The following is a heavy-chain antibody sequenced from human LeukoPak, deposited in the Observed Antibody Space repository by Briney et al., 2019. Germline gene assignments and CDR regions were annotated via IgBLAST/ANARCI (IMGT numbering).Heavy chain of an antibody. D-gene: IGHD2-21*02. J-gene: IGHJ4*02. Sequence: GSSVKVSCKASGGTFSSYAISWVRQAPGQGLEWMVGIIPIFGTANCAQKFQGRVTITADESTSTAYMELSSLRSEDTAVYYCARGTPSPRLSLNQYYFDYGGQGTLVTVSS. CDR1: GGTFSSYA. CDR2: IIPIFGTA. CDR3: ARGTPSPRLSLNQYYFDY. V-gene: IGHV1-69*01.